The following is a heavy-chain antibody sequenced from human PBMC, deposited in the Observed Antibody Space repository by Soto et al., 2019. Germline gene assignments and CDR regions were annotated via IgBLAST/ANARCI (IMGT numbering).Heavy chain of an antibody. CDR2: INAKNGNT. Sequence: QVQRVQSGGEVKKPGASVKVSCKASGYTFNRYGISWVRQAPGQGREWMGWINAKNGNTHYAQRYWGRVTMTTDPSTSTGYMELRSLGSDDTAVYYCARDPDGDYEFAYGGQGTLVTVSS. J-gene: IGHJ4*02. V-gene: IGHV1-18*01. D-gene: IGHD4-17*01. CDR1: GYTFNRYG. CDR3: ARDPDGDYEFAY.